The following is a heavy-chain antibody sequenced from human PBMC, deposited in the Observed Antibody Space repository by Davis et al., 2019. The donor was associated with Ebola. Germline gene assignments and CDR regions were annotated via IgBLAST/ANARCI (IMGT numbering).Heavy chain of an antibody. D-gene: IGHD3-3*01. CDR2: INPNSGGT. V-gene: IGHV1-2*02. CDR3: ARGWSGEHYYYYYMDV. CDR1: GYTFTGYY. J-gene: IGHJ6*03. Sequence: ASVKVSCKASGYTFTGYYMHWVRQAPGQGLEWMGWINPNSGGTNYAQKLQGRVTMTTDTSTSTAYMELSSLRSEDTAVYYCARGWSGEHYYYYYMDVWGKGTTVTVSS.